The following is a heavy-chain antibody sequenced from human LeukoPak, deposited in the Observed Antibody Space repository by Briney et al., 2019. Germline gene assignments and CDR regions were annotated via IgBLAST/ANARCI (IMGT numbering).Heavy chain of an antibody. CDR1: GYIFTNYG. V-gene: IGHV1-18*01. D-gene: IGHD6-13*01. CDR3: ARLLYSSSWYWSYDYYYYYMDV. J-gene: IGHJ6*03. CDR2: ISGYNGNT. Sequence: ASVKVSCKASGYIFTNYGINWVRQAPGQGLEYMGWISGYNGNTKYAQQLQGRVTMTTDTSTSTVYMELSSLRSEDTAVYYCARLLYSSSWYWSYDYYYYYMDVWGKGTTVTVSS.